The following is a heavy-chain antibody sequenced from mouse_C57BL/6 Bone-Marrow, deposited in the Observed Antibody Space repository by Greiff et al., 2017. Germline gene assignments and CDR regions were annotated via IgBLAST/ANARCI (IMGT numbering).Heavy chain of an antibody. CDR3: AKGLAGFAY. J-gene: IGHJ3*01. CDR2: INPGSGGT. CDR1: GYAFTNYL. D-gene: IGHD3-3*01. V-gene: IGHV1-54*01. Sequence: VQLQESGAELVRPGTSVKVSCKASGYAFTNYLIEWVKQRPGQGLEWIGVINPGSGGTNYNEKFKGKATLTADKSSSTAYMQLSSLTSEDSAVYFCAKGLAGFAYWGQGTLVTVSA.